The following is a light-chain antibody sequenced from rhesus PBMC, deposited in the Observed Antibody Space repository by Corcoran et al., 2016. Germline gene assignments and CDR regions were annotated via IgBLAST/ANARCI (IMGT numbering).Light chain of an antibody. V-gene: IGKV1S8*01. CDR3: QHYYDSPLT. J-gene: IGKJ4*01. Sequence: DIQMTQSPSALSASVGDRVTISCRASQNIYGNLAWYQQTPGKAPKLLIYAASSLQTGIPSRFSGSGPGTDFTLTISSLQPEDSAAYYCQHYYDSPLTFGGGTKVELK. CDR1: QNIYGN. CDR2: AAS.